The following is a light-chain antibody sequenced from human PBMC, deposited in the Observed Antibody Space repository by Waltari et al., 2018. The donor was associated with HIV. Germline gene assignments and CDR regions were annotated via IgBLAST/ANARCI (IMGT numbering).Light chain of an antibody. V-gene: IGLV1-44*01. CDR1: SSNIGSNT. CDR3: AAWDDSLNEV. CDR2: SNN. J-gene: IGLJ2*01. Sequence: QSVLTQPPSASGTPGQRVTISCSGSSSNIGSNTVNWYQQLPGTAPKLLIYSNNQRPSGVPDRVSGSKAGTSASLAISGLQSEDEADYYWAAWDDSLNEVFGGGTKLTVL.